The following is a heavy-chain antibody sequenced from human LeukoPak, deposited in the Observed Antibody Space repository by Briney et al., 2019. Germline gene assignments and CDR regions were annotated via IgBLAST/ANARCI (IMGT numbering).Heavy chain of an antibody. J-gene: IGHJ6*03. CDR1: GFTFDDYG. CDR2: INWNGGST. V-gene: IGHV3-20*04. CDR3: ARRAGYSYGYGDYYYYMDV. Sequence: GGSLRLSCAASGFTFDDYGMSWVRQAPGEGLEWVSDINWNGGSTGYADSVKGRFTISRDNAKNSLYLQMNSLRAEDTALYYCARRAGYSYGYGDYYYYMDVWGKGTTVTVSS. D-gene: IGHD5-18*01.